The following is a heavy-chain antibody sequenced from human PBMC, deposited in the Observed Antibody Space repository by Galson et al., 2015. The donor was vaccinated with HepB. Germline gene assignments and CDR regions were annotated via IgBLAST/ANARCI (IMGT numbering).Heavy chain of an antibody. D-gene: IGHD6-13*01. V-gene: IGHV6-1*01. Sequence: CAISGDSVSSNSAAWNWIRQSPSRGLEWLGRTYYRSKWYNDYAVSVKRRITINPDTSKNQFSLQLNSVTPEDTAVYYCARAHIAAAAHGCYYYYGMDVWGQGTTVTVSS. CDR1: GDSVSSNSAA. J-gene: IGHJ6*02. CDR2: TYYRSKWYN. CDR3: ARAHIAAAAHGCYYYYGMDV.